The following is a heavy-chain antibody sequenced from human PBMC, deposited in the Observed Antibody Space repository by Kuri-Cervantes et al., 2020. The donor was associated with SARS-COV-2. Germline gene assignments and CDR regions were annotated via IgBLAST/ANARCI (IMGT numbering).Heavy chain of an antibody. J-gene: IGHJ6*03. CDR1: GYTFTSYA. CDR2: IIPIFGTA. V-gene: IGHV1-69*05. D-gene: IGHD2-2*01. Sequence: SVKVSCKASGYTFTSYAISWVRQAPGQGLEWMGGIIPIFGTANYAQKFQGRVTITTDESTSTAYMELSSLRSEDTAVYYCARAALYLRQHYYYMAVWGKGTTVTVSS. CDR3: ARAALYLRQHYYYMAV.